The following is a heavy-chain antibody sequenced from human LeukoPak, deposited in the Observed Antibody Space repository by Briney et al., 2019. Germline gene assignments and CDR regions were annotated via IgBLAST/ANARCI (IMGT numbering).Heavy chain of an antibody. CDR3: ARDDYDTANDY. V-gene: IGHV3-7*01. CDR1: GFTFSSYA. J-gene: IGHJ4*02. Sequence: GGSLRLSCAASGFTFSSYAMSWVRQAPGKGLECVANIKQDGSEKYYVDSVKGRFTISRDNAKDSLYLQMNSLRAEDTAVYYCARDDYDTANDYWGQGTLVTVSS. D-gene: IGHD5-18*01. CDR2: IKQDGSEK.